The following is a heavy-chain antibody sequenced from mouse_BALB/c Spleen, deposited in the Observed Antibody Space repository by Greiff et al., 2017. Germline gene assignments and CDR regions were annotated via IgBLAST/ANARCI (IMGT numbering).Heavy chain of an antibody. CDR1: GYTFTSYV. V-gene: IGHV1-14*01. CDR3: ARSEGGFRSAMDY. CDR2: INPYNDGT. Sequence: EVQLQQSGPELVKPGASVKMSCKASGYTFTSYVMHWVKQKPGQGLEWIGNINPYNDGTKYNEKFKGKATLTSNKSSSTAYMELSSLTSEDSAVYYCARSEGGFRSAMDYWGQGTSVTVSS. J-gene: IGHJ4*01.